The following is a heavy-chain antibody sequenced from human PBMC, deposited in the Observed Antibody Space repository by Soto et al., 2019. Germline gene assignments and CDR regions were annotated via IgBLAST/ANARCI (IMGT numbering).Heavy chain of an antibody. V-gene: IGHV1-18*01. CDR2: ISAYNGNT. CDR3: ARDSIAAAEPYYYGMDV. D-gene: IGHD6-13*01. Sequence: QVRLVQSGAEVKKPGASVKVSCKASGYTFTSYGISWVRQAPGQGLEWMGWISAYNGNTNYAQKLQGRVTMTTDTSTSTAYMELRSLRSDDTAVYYCARDSIAAAEPYYYGMDVWGQGTTVTVSS. CDR1: GYTFTSYG. J-gene: IGHJ6*02.